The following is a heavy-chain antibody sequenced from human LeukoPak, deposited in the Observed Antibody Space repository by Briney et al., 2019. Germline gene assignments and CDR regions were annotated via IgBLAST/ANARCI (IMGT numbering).Heavy chain of an antibody. Sequence: GSLRLSCAVSGFTFSSYSMTWVRQPPGKGLEWIGEMHHSGRTNYNPSLKSRITISVDKSKNQVFLRLNSVAAADTALYYCARAQEGCSRASCYLEPWGQGTLVTVSS. J-gene: IGHJ5*02. CDR1: GFTFSSYS. V-gene: IGHV4-4*02. CDR3: ARAQEGCSRASCYLEP. CDR2: MHHSGRT. D-gene: IGHD2-2*01.